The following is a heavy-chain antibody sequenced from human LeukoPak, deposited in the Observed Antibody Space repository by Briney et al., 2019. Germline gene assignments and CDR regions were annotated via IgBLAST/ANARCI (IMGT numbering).Heavy chain of an antibody. Sequence: PGGSLRLSCAASGFTFDDYAMHWVRQGPGKGLEWVSGISWASGDIGYADSVKGRFTISRDNAKNSLYLQMNSLRADDTALYYCAKDFYGTSSAAFDSWGQGTLVTVSS. J-gene: IGHJ4*02. CDR1: GFTFDDYA. V-gene: IGHV3-9*01. CDR2: ISWASGDI. CDR3: AKDFYGTSSAAFDS. D-gene: IGHD6-6*01.